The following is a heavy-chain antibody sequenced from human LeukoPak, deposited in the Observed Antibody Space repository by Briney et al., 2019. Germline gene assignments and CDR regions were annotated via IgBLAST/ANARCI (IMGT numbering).Heavy chain of an antibody. J-gene: IGHJ4*02. D-gene: IGHD2-15*01. CDR1: GFTFSSYW. CDR2: ISSSGSTI. CDR3: ARDPSGIEGYFDY. V-gene: IGHV3-48*04. Sequence: GGSLRLSCVASGFTFSSYWIHWVRQAPGKGLVWVSYISSSGSTIYYADSVKGRFTISRDNAKNSLYLQMNSLRAEDTAVYYCARDPSGIEGYFDYWGQGTLVTVSS.